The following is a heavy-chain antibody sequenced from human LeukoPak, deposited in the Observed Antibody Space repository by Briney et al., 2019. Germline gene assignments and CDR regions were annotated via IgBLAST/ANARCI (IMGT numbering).Heavy chain of an antibody. CDR2: MNPNSGNT. V-gene: IGHV1-8*03. J-gene: IGHJ6*03. D-gene: IGHD6-13*01. Sequence: ASVKVSCKASGYTFINYEINWVRQATGQGLEWMGRMNPNSGNTGYAQKFQGRVTTTRNTSISTAYMELSSLRSEDTAVYYCARGRSGQGQQLVRRYYYYMDVWGKGTTVTVSS. CDR3: ARGRSGQGQQLVRRYYYYMDV. CDR1: GYTFINYE.